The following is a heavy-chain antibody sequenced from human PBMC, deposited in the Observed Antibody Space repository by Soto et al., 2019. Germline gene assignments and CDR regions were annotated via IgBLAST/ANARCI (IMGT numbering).Heavy chain of an antibody. V-gene: IGHV4-34*01. Sequence: SETLALTCAVYGGSFSAYYRSWIRQPPGKGLEWIGEINHSGGTSYNPSLKSRVTRPVDTSKSQFSLKLTSVTAADRAVYYCARGSVDKVDSSGFQEHWGQGTPVTVSS. CDR1: GGSFSAYY. CDR2: INHSGGT. CDR3: ARGSVDKVDSSGFQEH. J-gene: IGHJ4*02. D-gene: IGHD3-22*01.